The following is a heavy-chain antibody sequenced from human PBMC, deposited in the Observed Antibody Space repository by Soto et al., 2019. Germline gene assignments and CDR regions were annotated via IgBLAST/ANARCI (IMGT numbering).Heavy chain of an antibody. CDR1: GFTFSSYS. CDR2: ISSSSSTI. V-gene: IGHV3-48*02. Sequence: EVQLVESGGGLVQPGGSLRLSCAASGFTFSSYSMNWVRQAPGKGLEWVSYISSSSSTIYYADSVKGRFTISRDNAKNSLYLQMNSLGDEDTAVYYCARDGCSSTSCYKGYYYYYGMAVWFQGTTVTVSS. D-gene: IGHD2-2*02. CDR3: ARDGCSSTSCYKGYYYYYGMAV. J-gene: IGHJ6*02.